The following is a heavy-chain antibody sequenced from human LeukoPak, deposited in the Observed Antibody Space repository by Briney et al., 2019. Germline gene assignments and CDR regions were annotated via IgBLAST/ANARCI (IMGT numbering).Heavy chain of an antibody. CDR3: ARDGRIAAGGPYNWFDP. V-gene: IGHV1-18*01. Sequence: ASVKVSYKASGYTFTSYGISWVRQAPGQGLEWMGWISAYNGNTNYAQKLQGRVTMTTDTSTSTAYMELRSLRSDDTAVYYCARDGRIAAGGPYNWFDPWGQGTLVIVSS. J-gene: IGHJ5*02. CDR1: GYTFTSYG. D-gene: IGHD6-13*01. CDR2: ISAYNGNT.